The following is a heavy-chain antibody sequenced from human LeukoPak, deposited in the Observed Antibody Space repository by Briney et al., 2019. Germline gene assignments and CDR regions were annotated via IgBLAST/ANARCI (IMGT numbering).Heavy chain of an antibody. V-gene: IGHV3-9*01. CDR1: GFTFEDYA. CDR3: ARDDGHYDYVWGSYPDAFDI. J-gene: IGHJ3*02. CDR2: IDWVSGNI. Sequence: GGSLRHSCETFGFTFEDYAMHWVRQAPGKGLEWVSGIDWVSGNIGYADFVKGRFTITRDNAKRSMWLQMNSLRAEDTAVYYCARDDGHYDYVWGSYPDAFDIWGQGTTVTVSS. D-gene: IGHD3-16*02.